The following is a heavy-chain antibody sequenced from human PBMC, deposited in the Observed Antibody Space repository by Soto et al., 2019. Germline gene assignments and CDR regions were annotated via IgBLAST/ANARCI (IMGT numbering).Heavy chain of an antibody. CDR3: ARHRGYYYDSSGYSTDAFDI. V-gene: IGHV5-51*01. J-gene: IGHJ3*02. D-gene: IGHD3-22*01. CDR1: GYSFTSYW. CDR2: IYPGDSDT. Sequence: GESLKISCKGSGYSFTSYWIGWVRQMPGKGLEWMGIIYPGDSDTRYSPSFQGQVTTSADKSISTAYLQWSSLKASDTAMYYCARHRGYYYDSSGYSTDAFDIWGQGTMVTVSS.